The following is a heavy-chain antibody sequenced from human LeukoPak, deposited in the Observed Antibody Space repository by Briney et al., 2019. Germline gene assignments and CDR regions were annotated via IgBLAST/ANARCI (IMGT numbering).Heavy chain of an antibody. D-gene: IGHD6-19*01. J-gene: IGHJ5*02. V-gene: IGHV3-21*01. Sequence: GGSLRLSCAASGFTFSSYSMNWVRQAPGKGLEWVSSISSSSSYIYYADSVKGRFTISRDNAKNSLYLQMNSLRAEDTAVYYCARGAVAVWFDPWGQGTLVTVSS. CDR3: ARGAVAVWFDP. CDR1: GFTFSSYS. CDR2: ISSSSSYI.